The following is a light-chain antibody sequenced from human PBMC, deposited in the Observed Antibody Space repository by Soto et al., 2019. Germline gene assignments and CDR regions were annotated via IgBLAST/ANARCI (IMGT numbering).Light chain of an antibody. V-gene: IGKV1-39*01. J-gene: IGKJ1*01. CDR3: QQAYSVPWT. CDR1: QSISNH. Sequence: DFQMTQFPSSLSASVGDIITITCRSRQSISNHVNWYQQRPGKAPKVLMYGAVSLQSGVPSRFSGHGSGTDFTLTITGLQHEDFAIYWCQQAYSVPWTFGQGTKVEAK. CDR2: GAV.